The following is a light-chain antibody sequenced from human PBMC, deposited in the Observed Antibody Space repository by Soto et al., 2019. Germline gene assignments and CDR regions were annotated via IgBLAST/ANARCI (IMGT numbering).Light chain of an antibody. CDR3: QHLHTYPYT. J-gene: IGKJ2*01. CDR1: QGIASY. Sequence: IQLTQSPSSLSASVGDRVTITCRASQGIASYLAWYQQKPGKAPQLLIYAASTLQSGVPSRFSGSGSGTDFTLTSSSLQPEDFATYYCQHLHTYPYTFGQGTKLEIK. CDR2: AAS. V-gene: IGKV1-9*01.